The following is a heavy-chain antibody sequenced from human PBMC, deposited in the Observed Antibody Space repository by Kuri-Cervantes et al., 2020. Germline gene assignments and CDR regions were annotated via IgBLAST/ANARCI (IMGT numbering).Heavy chain of an antibody. CDR1: GFTFSKYG. CDR3: AKSYSSGWTYGMDV. V-gene: IGHV3-30*18. D-gene: IGHD6-19*01. CDR2: ISNDGNNK. J-gene: IGHJ6*02. Sequence: GGSPRLSCAASGFTFSKYGMHWVRQAPGKGLEWVAVISNDGNNKFYADSVKGRFTISRDNSKNTLYLQVNSLTAEDTAVYYCAKSYSSGWTYGMDVWGQGTTVTVSS.